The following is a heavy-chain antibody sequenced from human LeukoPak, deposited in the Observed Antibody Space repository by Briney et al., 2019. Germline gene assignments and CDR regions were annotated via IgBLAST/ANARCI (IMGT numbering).Heavy chain of an antibody. D-gene: IGHD3-22*01. CDR3: AGRSSGYPVTNAFDI. CDR2: IYYSGST. J-gene: IGHJ3*02. Sequence: SETLSLTCTVSGGSISSYYWSWIRQPPGKGLEWIGYIYYSGSTNYNPSLKSRVTISVDTSKNQFSLKLSSVTAADTAVYYCAGRSSGYPVTNAFDIWGQGTMVTVSS. CDR1: GGSISSYY. V-gene: IGHV4-59*01.